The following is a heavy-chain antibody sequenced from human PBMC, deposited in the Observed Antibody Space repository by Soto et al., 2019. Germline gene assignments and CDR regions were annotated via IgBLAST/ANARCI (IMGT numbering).Heavy chain of an antibody. CDR3: GRLPRAAPYTDFDI. CDR1: GGSSSAYD. CDR2: IYYSGST. J-gene: IGHJ4*02. D-gene: IGHD6-6*01. Sequence: PSQTLSLTWTVSGGSSSAYDGSWIRQPPGKGLEWVGYIYYSGSTNYNPSLKSRVTISVDTSKNQFSLKLSSVTAADTAVYFCGRLPRAAPYTDFDIWGQGTLVTVSS. V-gene: IGHV4-59*08.